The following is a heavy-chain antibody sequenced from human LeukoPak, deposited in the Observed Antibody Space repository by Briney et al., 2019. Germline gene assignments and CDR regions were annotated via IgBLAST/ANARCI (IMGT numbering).Heavy chain of an antibody. J-gene: IGHJ6*03. CDR2: IYYSGST. V-gene: IGHV4-59*01. CDR3: ARDKSNVRNYYYMDV. Sequence: SETLSLTCTVSGGSISSYYWSWIRQPPGKGLEWIGYIYYSGSTNYNPSLKSRVTISVDTSKNQFSLKLSSVTAADTAVYYCARDKSNVRNYYYMDVWGKGTTVTVSS. CDR1: GGSISSYY.